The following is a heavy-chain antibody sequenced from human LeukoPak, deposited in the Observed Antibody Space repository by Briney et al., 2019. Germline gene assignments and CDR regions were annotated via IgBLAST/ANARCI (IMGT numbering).Heavy chain of an antibody. CDR3: ARGPNNSGWYIGLDV. Sequence: GGSLRLSCAASGFTVSSTYMTWVRQAPGKGLEWVSIIYAGDSTKYADSVKGRFTISRDISKNTFYLQMNSLRADDTAVYYCARGPNNSGWYIGLDVWGHGTTVTVS. J-gene: IGHJ6*02. D-gene: IGHD6-19*01. CDR2: IYAGDST. V-gene: IGHV3-53*01. CDR1: GFTVSSTY.